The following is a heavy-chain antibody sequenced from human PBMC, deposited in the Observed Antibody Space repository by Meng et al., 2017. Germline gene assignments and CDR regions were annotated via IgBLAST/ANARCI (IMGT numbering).Heavy chain of an antibody. V-gene: IGHV2-5*02. CDR1: GFYLSTSGVG. J-gene: IGHJ4*02. Sequence: QILCKDSRPPLVKPHQPPPLTCPFSGFYLSTSGVGVGWIRQPPGKALEWLALIYWDDDKRYSPSLKSRLTITKDTSKNQVVLTMTNMDPVDTATYYCAHRTVGYSSGWEFDYWGQGTLVTVSS. CDR2: IYWDDDK. D-gene: IGHD6-19*01. CDR3: AHRTVGYSSGWEFDY.